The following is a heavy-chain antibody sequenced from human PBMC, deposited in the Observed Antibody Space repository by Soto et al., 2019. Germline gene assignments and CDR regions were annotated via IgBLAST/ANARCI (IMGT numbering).Heavy chain of an antibody. CDR2: MNPNSGST. CDR3: AREKSTWYDY. CDR1: GYTFTSYD. Sequence: ASVKVSCKASGYTFTSYDINWVRQATGQGLEWMGWMNPNSGSTVYAQKFQGRVTMTRNTSISTAYMELSSLRSEDTAVYYCAREKSTWYDYWGQGTLVPVSP. V-gene: IGHV1-8*01. D-gene: IGHD6-13*01. J-gene: IGHJ4*02.